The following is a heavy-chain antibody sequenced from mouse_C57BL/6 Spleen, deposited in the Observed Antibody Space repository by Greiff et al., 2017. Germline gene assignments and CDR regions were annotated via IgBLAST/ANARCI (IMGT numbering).Heavy chain of an antibody. CDR2: IDPSDSYT. CDR3: ARKAQAGEAWCAY. CDR1: GYTFTSYW. D-gene: IGHD3-2*02. Sequence: QVQLQQPGAELVMPGASVKLSCKASGYTFTSYWMHWVKQRPGQGLEWIGEIDPSDSYTNYNQKFKGKSTLTVDKSSSTAYMQLISLTSEDSAVYYWARKAQAGEAWCAYWGKGTLVTVSA. V-gene: IGHV1-69*01. J-gene: IGHJ3*01.